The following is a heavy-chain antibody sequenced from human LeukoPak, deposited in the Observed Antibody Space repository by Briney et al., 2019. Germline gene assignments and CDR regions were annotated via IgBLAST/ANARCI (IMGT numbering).Heavy chain of an antibody. CDR1: GFTFSDYY. CDR2: ISSSGSII. Sequence: GGSLRLSCAASGFTFSDYYMSWIRQAPGKGLEWVSYISSSGSIIYYADSVKGRFTISRDNAKNSLYLQMNSLRAEDTAVYYCARVPYGDYPPPYFDYWGQGTLVTVSS. J-gene: IGHJ4*02. D-gene: IGHD4-17*01. V-gene: IGHV3-11*01. CDR3: ARVPYGDYPPPYFDY.